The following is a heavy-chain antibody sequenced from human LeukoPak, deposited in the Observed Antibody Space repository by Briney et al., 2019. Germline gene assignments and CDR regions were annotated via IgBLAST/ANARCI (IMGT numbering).Heavy chain of an antibody. V-gene: IGHV3-23*01. Sequence: GGSLRLSCAASGFTFSSYAMSWVRQAPGKGLEWVSAISGSGGSTYYADSVKGRFTISRDNSKNTLYLQMNSLRAEDTAVYYCAKDSRRDGYNRGTFDIWGQGTMVTVSS. CDR3: AKDSRRDGYNRGTFDI. CDR1: GFTFSSYA. D-gene: IGHD5-24*01. CDR2: ISGSGGST. J-gene: IGHJ3*02.